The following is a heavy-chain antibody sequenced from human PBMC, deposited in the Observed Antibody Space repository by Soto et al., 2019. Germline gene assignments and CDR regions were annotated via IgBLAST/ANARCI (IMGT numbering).Heavy chain of an antibody. J-gene: IGHJ3*02. D-gene: IGHD2-15*01. CDR1: GFTVSSNY. CDR2: IYSGGST. CDR3: AKDPGYCSGGSCYDAFDI. V-gene: IGHV3-53*01. Sequence: GGSLRLSCAASGFTVSSNYMSWVRQAPGKGLEWVSVIYSGGSTYYADSVKGRFTISRHNSKNTLYLQMNSLRAEDTAVYYCAKDPGYCSGGSCYDAFDIWGQGTMVTVSS.